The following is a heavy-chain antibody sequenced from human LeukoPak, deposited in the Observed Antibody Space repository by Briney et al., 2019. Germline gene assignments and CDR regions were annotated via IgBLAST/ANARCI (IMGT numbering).Heavy chain of an antibody. J-gene: IGHJ4*02. CDR2: SNTDGSST. D-gene: IGHD6-19*01. V-gene: IGHV3-74*01. Sequence: PAGSLTLSCAASGFTFSSYWMRWVRQAPGEGLMWVSRSNTDGSSTTYADSVKGRFTVSRDNAKNTLYLQMDSLRAEDTAVYFCARVINSGWEGELSHWGQGTLVTVSS. CDR1: GFTFSSYW. CDR3: ARVINSGWEGELSH.